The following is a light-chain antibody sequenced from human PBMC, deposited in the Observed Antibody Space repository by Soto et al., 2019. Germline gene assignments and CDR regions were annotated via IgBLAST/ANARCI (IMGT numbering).Light chain of an antibody. CDR3: QQCGPSLKYP. V-gene: IGKV3-20*01. Sequence: EVVLTQSPDTLSLSPGERATLSCRASQAVTGNYLAWYQQKPGQAPTLLIYGASNRATGIPDRFSGSGSGTDFTLTISRLEPEDFAVYYCQQCGPSLKYPFGQGTKLEIK. CDR2: GAS. J-gene: IGKJ2*01. CDR1: QAVTGNY.